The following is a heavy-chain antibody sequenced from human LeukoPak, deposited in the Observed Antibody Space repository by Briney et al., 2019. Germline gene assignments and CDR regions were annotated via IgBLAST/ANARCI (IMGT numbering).Heavy chain of an antibody. Sequence: GGSLRLSCAASGLTFSSYALSWVRQAAGKGLEWVSTISATGAYYADSVKGRFTISRDNSKNTLYVRMNSLRAEDTAVYYCATYLVAGGARTFGYWGQGTLVTVSS. D-gene: IGHD1-26*01. CDR1: GLTFSSYA. CDR3: ATYLVAGGARTFGY. CDR2: ISATGA. J-gene: IGHJ4*02. V-gene: IGHV3-23*01.